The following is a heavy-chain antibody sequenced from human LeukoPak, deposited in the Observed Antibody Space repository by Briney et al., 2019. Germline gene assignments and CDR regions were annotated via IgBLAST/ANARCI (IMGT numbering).Heavy chain of an antibody. D-gene: IGHD5-12*01. Sequence: GGSLRLSCAASGFTFSSYGMHWVRQAPGKGLEWVAVISYDGSNKYYADSVKGRFTISRDNSKNTLYLQMNSLRAEDTAVYYCALCKGVATAGAFDIWGQGTMVTVSS. J-gene: IGHJ3*02. CDR3: ALCKGVATAGAFDI. CDR1: GFTFSSYG. CDR2: ISYDGSNK. V-gene: IGHV3-30*03.